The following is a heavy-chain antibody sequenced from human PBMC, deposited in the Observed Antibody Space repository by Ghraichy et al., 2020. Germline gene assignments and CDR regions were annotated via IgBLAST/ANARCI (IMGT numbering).Heavy chain of an antibody. CDR2: ITSSSRTI. D-gene: IGHD2-21*01. CDR1: GFTLSGYS. CDR3: ARGSRVVRFYYYDGMDV. Sequence: GGSLRLSCVGSGFTLSGYSMNWVHQSPGKGLEWVGYITSSSRTISYADSVKGRFTVSRDNGQNSLYLQMHSLRDEDTAVYYCARGSRVVRFYYYDGMDVWGQGTTVTVSS. J-gene: IGHJ6*02. V-gene: IGHV3-48*02.